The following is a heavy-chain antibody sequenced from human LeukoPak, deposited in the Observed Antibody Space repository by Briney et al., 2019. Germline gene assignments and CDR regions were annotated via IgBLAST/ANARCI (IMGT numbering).Heavy chain of an antibody. J-gene: IGHJ4*02. CDR1: GFTFSSCT. D-gene: IGHD3-22*01. V-gene: IGHV3-21*01. CDR2: ISRSGSYI. CDR3: ARDAGYYYDVYYFDY. Sequence: GGSLRLSCAASGFTFSSCTMNWVRQAPGKGLEWASSISRSGSYIYYADSVKGRFTISRDNAKNSLYLQMNSLRAEDTAVYYCARDAGYYYDVYYFDYWGQGTQVTVSS.